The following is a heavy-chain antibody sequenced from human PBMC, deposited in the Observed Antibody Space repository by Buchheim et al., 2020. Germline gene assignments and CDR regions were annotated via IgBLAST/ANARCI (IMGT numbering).Heavy chain of an antibody. D-gene: IGHD3-3*01. J-gene: IGHJ4*02. CDR1: GFTFSSYA. Sequence: QVQLVESGGGVVQPGRSLRLSCAASGFTFSSYAMHWVRQAPGKGLEWVAVISYDGSNKYYADSVKGRFTISRDNSKNTLYLQMNSLRAEDTAVYYCARDSEDGSRSVEVYDFWSGYYHTLDYWGQGTL. CDR2: ISYDGSNK. CDR3: ARDSEDGSRSVEVYDFWSGYYHTLDY. V-gene: IGHV3-30-3*01.